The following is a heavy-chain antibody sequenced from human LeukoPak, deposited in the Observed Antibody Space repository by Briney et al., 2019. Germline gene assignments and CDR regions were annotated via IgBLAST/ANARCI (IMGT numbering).Heavy chain of an antibody. V-gene: IGHV3-23*01. Sequence: GGSLRLSCAASGFTFSNYAMNWVRQAPGKGLEWVSLIIGSNGATFYADSVKGRFTISRDTSKNTLYLQMNSLRAEDTAVYYCVKGGYDYIEIAYFDYWGQGALVTVSS. D-gene: IGHD5-12*01. CDR2: IIGSNGAT. CDR1: GFTFSNYA. CDR3: VKGGYDYIEIAYFDY. J-gene: IGHJ4*02.